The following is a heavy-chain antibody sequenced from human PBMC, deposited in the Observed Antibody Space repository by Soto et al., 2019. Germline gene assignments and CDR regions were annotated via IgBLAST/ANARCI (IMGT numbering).Heavy chain of an antibody. V-gene: IGHV4-61*01. CDR3: AREDGGECGGGSGYEDWFDP. CDR1: GGSLSSGTYY. J-gene: IGHJ5*02. CDR2: ISSSGTT. Sequence: SETLSLTCAVSGGSLSSGTYYWSWIRQPTGKGLECIGHISSSGTTNYNPSLEGPVTFSLDTCKNQFSLTLSSVTAADSDVYYCAREDGGECGGGSGYEDWFDPWGQGTMVTVSS. D-gene: IGHD2-15*01.